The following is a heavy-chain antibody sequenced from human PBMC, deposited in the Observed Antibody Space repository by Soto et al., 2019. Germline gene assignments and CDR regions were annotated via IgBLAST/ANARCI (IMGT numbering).Heavy chain of an antibody. CDR2: IIPIFGTA. Sequence: SVKVSCKASRGTFSSYAISWVRQAPGQGLEWMGGIIPIFGTANYAQKFQGRVTITADESTSTAYMELSSLRSEDTAVYYCAQIWSGDRNYYYYGMDVWGQGTTVTVSS. V-gene: IGHV1-69*13. CDR3: AQIWSGDRNYYYYGMDV. D-gene: IGHD3-3*01. J-gene: IGHJ6*02. CDR1: RGTFSSYA.